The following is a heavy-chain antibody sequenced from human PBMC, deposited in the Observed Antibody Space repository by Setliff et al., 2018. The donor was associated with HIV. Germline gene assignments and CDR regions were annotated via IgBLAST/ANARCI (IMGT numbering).Heavy chain of an antibody. V-gene: IGHV1-18*01. CDR2: INTYNGNT. J-gene: IGHJ5*02. CDR3: ARGGPARVALLYWFDP. D-gene: IGHD2-21*01. CDR1: GYNFVGYG. Sequence: GASVKVSCKASGYNFVGYGINWLRQAPGQGLEWMGWINTYNGNTKYGQKFRGSVTMTTDTSTSTVYMELRNLRSDDTAVYFCARGGPARVALLYWFDPWGQGTLVTVSS.